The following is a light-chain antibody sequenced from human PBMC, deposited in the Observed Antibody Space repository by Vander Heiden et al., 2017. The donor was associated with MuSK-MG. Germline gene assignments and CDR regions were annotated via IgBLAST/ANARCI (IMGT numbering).Light chain of an antibody. CDR2: EVT. V-gene: IGLV2-11*01. CDR1: SSDVGGYNY. Sequence: QSALTQPRSVSGSPGQSVAISCTGTSSDVGGYNYVSWYQQYPGKAPKLGIYEVTKRPSGVPDRFSGSKSGNTASLTISGLQAEDEADYYCCSFAGRYRPPFGTGTKVTVL. J-gene: IGLJ1*01. CDR3: CSFAGRYRPP.